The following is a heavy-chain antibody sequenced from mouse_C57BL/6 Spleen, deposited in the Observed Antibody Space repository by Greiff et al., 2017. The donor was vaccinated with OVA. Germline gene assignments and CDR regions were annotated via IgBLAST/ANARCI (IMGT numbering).Heavy chain of an antibody. V-gene: IGHV5-4*01. D-gene: IGHD3-3*01. Sequence: EVQRVESGGGLVKPGGSLKLSCAASGFTFSSYAMSWVRQTPEKRLEWVATISDGGSYTYYPDNVKGRFTISRDNAKNNLYLQMSHLKSEDTAMYYCARGGTSWYFDVWGTGTTVTVSS. CDR3: ARGGTSWYFDV. CDR2: ISDGGSYT. CDR1: GFTFSSYA. J-gene: IGHJ1*03.